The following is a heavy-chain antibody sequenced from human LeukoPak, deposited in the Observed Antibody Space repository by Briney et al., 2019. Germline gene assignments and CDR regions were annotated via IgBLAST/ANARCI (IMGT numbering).Heavy chain of an antibody. CDR2: ISPGDSDT. CDR3: ARHLDDSSGYYYRTMYYFGY. V-gene: IGHV5-51*01. CDR1: GYSFTTYR. Sequence: GESLKISCKGSGYSFTTYRIGWVRQMPGKGLEWMGVISPGDSDTRYSPSFQGQVTISADKSISTAYLQWSSLKASDTAMYYCARHLDDSSGYYYRTMYYFGYWGQGTLVTVSS. J-gene: IGHJ4*02. D-gene: IGHD3-22*01.